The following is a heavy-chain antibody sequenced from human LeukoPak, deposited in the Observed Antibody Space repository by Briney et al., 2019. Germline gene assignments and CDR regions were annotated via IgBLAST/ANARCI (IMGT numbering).Heavy chain of an antibody. Sequence: SETLSLTCAVYGGSFSDYYWTWIRQPPGKGLEWIGEINHSGSPNNNPSLKSRVGISFDTSKNQFSLKLTSVTAADTAVYYCGSRRTAMFGVIKGPIDYWGQGTLVTVSS. CDR3: GSRRTAMFGVIKGPIDY. D-gene: IGHD3-3*01. CDR2: INHSGSP. V-gene: IGHV4-34*01. J-gene: IGHJ4*02. CDR1: GGSFSDYY.